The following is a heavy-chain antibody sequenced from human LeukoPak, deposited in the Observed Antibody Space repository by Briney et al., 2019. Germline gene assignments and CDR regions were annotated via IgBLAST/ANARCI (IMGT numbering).Heavy chain of an antibody. D-gene: IGHD6-13*01. Sequence: SETLSLTCAVYGGSFSGYYWSWIRQPPGKGLEWIGEINHSGSTNYNPSLKSRVTISVDTSKNQFSLKLSSVTAADTAVYYCASQIAAAGTKRLRTFDYWGQGTLVTVSS. CDR1: GGSFSGYY. CDR2: INHSGST. V-gene: IGHV4-34*01. CDR3: ASQIAAAGTKRLRTFDY. J-gene: IGHJ4*02.